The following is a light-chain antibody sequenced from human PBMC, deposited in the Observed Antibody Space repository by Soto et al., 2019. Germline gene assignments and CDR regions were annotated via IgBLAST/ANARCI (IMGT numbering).Light chain of an antibody. CDR2: DVS. CDR3: ISYTSTNTWV. V-gene: IGLV2-14*01. Sequence: QSVLTQPASVSGSPGQSITISCTGTSSDVGGYNYVSWYQQHPGKAPKLMIYDVSNRPSGVSNRFSGSKSGNTASLTISGLQAEDEADYYCISYTSTNTWVFGGGTQLTVL. CDR1: SSDVGGYNY. J-gene: IGLJ3*02.